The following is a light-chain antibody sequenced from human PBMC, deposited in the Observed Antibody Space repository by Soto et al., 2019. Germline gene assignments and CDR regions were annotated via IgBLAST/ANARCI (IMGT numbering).Light chain of an antibody. CDR2: GAS. J-gene: IGKJ2*01. CDR3: QQYASYSYT. V-gene: IGKV1-5*01. CDR1: QSISNW. Sequence: DIQMTQSPSTLSASVGDRVTIPCRASQSISNWLAWYQQKPGNAPKLLISGASSLESGVPSRFSGSGSGTEFTLTFSSLHPDDFATYYCQQYASYSYTFGQGTKLEIK.